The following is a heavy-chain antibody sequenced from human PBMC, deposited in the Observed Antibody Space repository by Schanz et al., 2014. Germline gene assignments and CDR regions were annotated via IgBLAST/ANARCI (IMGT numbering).Heavy chain of an antibody. CDR1: GFTFSIYA. D-gene: IGHD6-25*01. V-gene: IGHV3-64D*06. CDR2: ISNNGDST. J-gene: IGHJ4*02. Sequence: EVQLLESGGGLVQPGGSLRLSCTASGFTFSIYAMHWVRQAPGKGLEYVSAISNNGDSTYYADSVKGRFTISRDNSKNTLYLQMNSLRAEDTAVYYCAKVRYSSGWRGDYFDEWGQGTLVTVAS. CDR3: AKVRYSSGWRGDYFDE.